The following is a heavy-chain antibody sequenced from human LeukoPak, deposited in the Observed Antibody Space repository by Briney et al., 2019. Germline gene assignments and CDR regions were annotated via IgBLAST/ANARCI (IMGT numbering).Heavy chain of an antibody. CDR2: INPNSGGT. J-gene: IGHJ4*02. CDR3: ARPAPSPRRDSKEDYFDY. Sequence: GASVKVSCKASGYTFTGYYMHWVRQAPGQGLEWMGRINPNSGGTNYAQKFQGRVTMTRDTSISTAYMELSSLKASDTAMYYCARPAPSPRRDSKEDYFDYWGQGTLVTVSS. CDR1: GYTFTGYY. D-gene: IGHD3-22*01. V-gene: IGHV1-2*06.